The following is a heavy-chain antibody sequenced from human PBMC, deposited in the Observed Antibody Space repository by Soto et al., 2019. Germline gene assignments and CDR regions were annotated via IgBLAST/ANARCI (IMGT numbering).Heavy chain of an antibody. CDR2: INPSGGST. Sequence: ASVKVSCKASGYTFTSYYMHWVRQAPGQGLEWMGIINPSGGSTSYAQKFQGRVTMTRDTSTSTVYMELSSLRSEDTAVYYCARGRQLVGYFYYYMDVWGKGTRVTVP. V-gene: IGHV1-46*01. CDR3: ARGRQLVGYFYYYMDV. CDR1: GYTFTSYY. J-gene: IGHJ6*03. D-gene: IGHD6-6*01.